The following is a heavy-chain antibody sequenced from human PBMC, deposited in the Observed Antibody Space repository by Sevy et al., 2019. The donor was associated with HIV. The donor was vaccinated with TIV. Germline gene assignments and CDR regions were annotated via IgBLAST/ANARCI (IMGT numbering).Heavy chain of an antibody. D-gene: IGHD1-1*01. CDR1: GFTFSSYA. J-gene: IGHJ4*02. CDR3: AKDREGGTTPR. Sequence: GGSLRLSCAASGFTFSSYAMSWVRQAPGKGLEWVSAISGSGGSTYYADSAKGRFTISRDNSKNTLYLQMNSLRAEDTAVYYCAKDREGGTTPRWGQGTLVTVSS. CDR2: ISGSGGST. V-gene: IGHV3-23*01.